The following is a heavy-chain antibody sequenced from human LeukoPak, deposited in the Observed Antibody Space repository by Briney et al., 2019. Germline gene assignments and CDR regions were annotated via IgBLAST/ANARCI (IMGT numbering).Heavy chain of an antibody. CDR1: GYAFTSYD. CDR2: MNPNSGNG. J-gene: IGHJ4*02. Sequence: GASVKVSWKASGYAFTSYDINWVRQATGQGLEWMGYMNPNSGNGGYAQKFQGRVTITTDTSISTAYMELSGLTSEDTAVYYCARMPRLRYFDWLQPADYWGQGTLVTVSS. CDR3: ARMPRLRYFDWLQPADY. D-gene: IGHD3-9*01. V-gene: IGHV1-8*03.